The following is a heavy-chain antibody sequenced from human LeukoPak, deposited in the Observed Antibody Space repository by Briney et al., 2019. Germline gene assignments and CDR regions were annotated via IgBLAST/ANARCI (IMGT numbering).Heavy chain of an antibody. CDR2: IKEDGSDK. Sequence: GGSLRLSCAASGFIFSSYWMAWVRQAPGKGLEGVANIKEDGSDKNYVDSVKGRFTISRDNAKNSLYLQMNSLRAEDTAVYYCARDAGYGYDRFDYWGQGTQVTVSS. CDR3: ARDAGYGYDRFDY. V-gene: IGHV3-7*01. D-gene: IGHD5-18*01. CDR1: GFIFSSYW. J-gene: IGHJ4*02.